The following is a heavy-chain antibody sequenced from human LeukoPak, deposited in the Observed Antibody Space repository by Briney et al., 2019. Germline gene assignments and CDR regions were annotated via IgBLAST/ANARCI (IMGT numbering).Heavy chain of an antibody. Sequence: SETLSLTCAVYGGSFSGYYWSWIRQPPGKGLEWIEEINHSGSTNYNPSLKSRVTISVDTSKNQFSLKLSSVTAADTAVYYCARGHLGYDFWSGYSSSRYWFDPWGQGTLVTVSS. V-gene: IGHV4-34*01. J-gene: IGHJ5*02. CDR1: GGSFSGYY. CDR3: ARGHLGYDFWSGYSSSRYWFDP. CDR2: INHSGST. D-gene: IGHD3-3*01.